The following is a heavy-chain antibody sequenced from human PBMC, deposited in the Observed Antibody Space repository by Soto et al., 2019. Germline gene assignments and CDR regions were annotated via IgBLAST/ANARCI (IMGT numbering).Heavy chain of an antibody. CDR1: GVTSGLYT. V-gene: IGHV3-23*01. CDR2: ISGSGGST. J-gene: IGHJ3*01. D-gene: IGHD3-10*01. Sequence: GEALLHCKASSGVTSGLYTKQWCRPAPEKRLECVSAISGSGGSTYYADSVKGRFTISRDNSKTTLYLQMNSLRAEDTADYYCARATYFFD. CDR3: ARATYFFD.